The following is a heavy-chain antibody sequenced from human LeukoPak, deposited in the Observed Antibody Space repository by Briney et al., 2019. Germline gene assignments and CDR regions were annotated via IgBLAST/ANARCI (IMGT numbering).Heavy chain of an antibody. Sequence: PWRSLRLSCASSRFTFSSYGMHCPRHAPVKGLEWVAVKSYDVSNKYYADSVKGRFTISRDNSKHTLYLQMNSLRAEDSAVYYCAKARASSSWVKGYYYYGMDVWGKGTTVTVSS. J-gene: IGHJ6*04. CDR1: RFTFSSYG. V-gene: IGHV3-30*18. CDR3: AKARASSSWVKGYYYYGMDV. D-gene: IGHD6-13*01. CDR2: KSYDVSNK.